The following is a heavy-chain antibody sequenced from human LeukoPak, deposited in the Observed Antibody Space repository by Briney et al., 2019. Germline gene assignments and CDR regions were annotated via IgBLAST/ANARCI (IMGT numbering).Heavy chain of an antibody. CDR3: AIVAVADVAY. D-gene: IGHD6-19*01. CDR2: ICNDGSNK. J-gene: IGHJ4*02. V-gene: IGHV3-33*01. CDR1: GFTFSSYG. Sequence: GRSLRLSCAASGFTFSSYGMHGVRQAPGKGLEWGAVICNDGSNKYYADSVKGRLTISRNNYKNTLYLQMNSLRAEDTAMYYCAIVAVADVAYWGEGALVTVSS.